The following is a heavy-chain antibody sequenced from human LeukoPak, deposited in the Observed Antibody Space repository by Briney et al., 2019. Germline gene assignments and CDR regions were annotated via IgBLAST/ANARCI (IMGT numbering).Heavy chain of an antibody. D-gene: IGHD6-13*01. CDR3: ARGEPYSSSWFAPFDY. Sequence: GGSLRLSCAAFGFTFSSYSMNWVRQAPGKGLEWVSYISSSTGTMYYADSVKGRFTISRDNGKKSVYLQMNSLRAEDTAMYYCARGEPYSSSWFAPFDYWGQGTLVTVSS. CDR1: GFTFSSYS. CDR2: ISSSTGTM. J-gene: IGHJ4*02. V-gene: IGHV3-48*01.